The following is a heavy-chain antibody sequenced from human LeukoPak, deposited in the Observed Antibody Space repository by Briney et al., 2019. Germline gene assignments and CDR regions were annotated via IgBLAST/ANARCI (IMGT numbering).Heavy chain of an antibody. D-gene: IGHD6-13*01. Sequence: GRSLRLSCAVSGFSFNNHWMSWVRQAAGKRQEWVANIKQDGSESYYVGSVKGRFTISRDNAKNSLYLQMDSLRGEDTAVYYCATGQGSRWDNWGLGTLVTVSS. CDR3: ATGQGSRWDN. V-gene: IGHV3-7*02. CDR1: GFSFNNHW. CDR2: IKQDGSES. J-gene: IGHJ4*02.